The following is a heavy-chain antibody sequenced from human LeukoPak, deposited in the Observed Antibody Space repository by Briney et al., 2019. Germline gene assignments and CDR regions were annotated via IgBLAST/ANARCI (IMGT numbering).Heavy chain of an antibody. J-gene: IGHJ4*02. V-gene: IGHV4-39*01. Sequence: SETLSLTCTVSGGSISSSSYYWGWIRQPPGKGLEWIGSIYYSGSTYYNPSLKSRVTISVDTSKNQFSLKLSSVTAADTAVYYCARQYCSSTSCYTKPFDYWGQGTLVTVSS. CDR2: IYYSGST. CDR3: ARQYCSSTSCYTKPFDY. D-gene: IGHD2-2*02. CDR1: GGSISSSSYY.